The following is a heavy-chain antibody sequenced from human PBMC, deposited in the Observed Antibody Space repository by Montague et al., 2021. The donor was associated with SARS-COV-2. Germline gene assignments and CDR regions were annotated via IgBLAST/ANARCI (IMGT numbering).Heavy chain of an antibody. V-gene: IGHV4-61*02. J-gene: IGHJ6*01. D-gene: IGHD5-18*01. CDR3: ARAPDVDTAMVIYYYGMDV. Sequence: IYTSGSTNYNPSLKSRVTISVDTSKNRFSLKLSSVTDADTAVYYCARAPDVDTAMVIYYYGMDVWCQGTTVTVSS. CDR2: IYTSGST.